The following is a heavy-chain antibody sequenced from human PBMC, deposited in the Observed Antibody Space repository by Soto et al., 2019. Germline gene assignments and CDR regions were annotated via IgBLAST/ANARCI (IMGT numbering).Heavy chain of an antibody. Sequence: SQTLSLTCAISGDSVSLNSAAWNWIRQSPSRGLEWLGRTYYRSKWYNDYAVSVKSRITINPDTSKNQFSLQLNSVTPEDTAVYYCARDASGYDWYYYYGMDVWGQGTTVTVSS. CDR3: ARDASGYDWYYYYGMDV. D-gene: IGHD5-12*01. CDR1: GDSVSLNSAA. CDR2: TYYRSKWYN. V-gene: IGHV6-1*01. J-gene: IGHJ6*02.